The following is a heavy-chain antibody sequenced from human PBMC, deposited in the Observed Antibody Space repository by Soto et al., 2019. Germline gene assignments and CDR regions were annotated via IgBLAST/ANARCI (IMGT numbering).Heavy chain of an antibody. CDR2: INHSGST. D-gene: IGHD2-8*01. J-gene: IGHJ4*02. V-gene: IGHV4-34*01. CDR1: GGSFSGYC. Sequence: QVQLQQWGAGLLKPSETLSLTCAVYGGSFSGYCWSWIRQPPGKGLEWIGEINHSGSTNYNPSLKSRVTISVDTSKNQFSLKLSSVTAADTAVYYCARRVVLMARLDYWGQGTLVTVSS. CDR3: ARRVVLMARLDY.